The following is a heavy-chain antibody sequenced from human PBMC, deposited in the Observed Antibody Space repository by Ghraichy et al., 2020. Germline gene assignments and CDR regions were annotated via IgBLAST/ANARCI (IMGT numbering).Heavy chain of an antibody. CDR1: GFTFSSYA. V-gene: IGHV3-23*01. D-gene: IGHD6-13*01. J-gene: IGHJ4*02. CDR2: ISGSGGST. CDR3: AASGIAAASVPYFDY. Sequence: GGSLRLSCAASGFTFSSYAMSWVRQAPGKGLEWVSAISGSGGSTYYADSVKGRFTISRDNSKNTLYLQMNSLRAEDTAVYYCAASGIAAASVPYFDYWGQGTLVTVSS.